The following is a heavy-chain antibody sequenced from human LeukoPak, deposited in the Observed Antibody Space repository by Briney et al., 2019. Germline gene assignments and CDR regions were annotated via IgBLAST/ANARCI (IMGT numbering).Heavy chain of an antibody. V-gene: IGHV1-2*02. D-gene: IGHD6-13*01. CDR3: ARVAAAGPDAFDI. CDR2: INPNSGGT. J-gene: IGHJ3*02. Sequence: ASVKVSCKASGYTFTSYDINWVRQATGQGLEWMGWINPNSGGTNYAQKFQGRVTMTRDTSISTAYMELSRPRSDDTAVYYCARVAAAGPDAFDIWGQGTMVTVSS. CDR1: GYTFTSYD.